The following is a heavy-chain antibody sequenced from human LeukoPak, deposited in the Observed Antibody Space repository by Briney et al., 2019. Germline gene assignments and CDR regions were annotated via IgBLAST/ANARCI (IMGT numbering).Heavy chain of an antibody. Sequence: SETLSLTCTVSGHSISRDYYWGWIRQPPGKGLEWIGSIYHSGSTYYKPSLKSRVAISLDTSKNQFSLKLNSVTAADTAVYYCARGYCSTTNCYLDAFDLWGQGTMVTVSS. CDR1: GHSISRDYY. D-gene: IGHD2-2*01. J-gene: IGHJ3*01. CDR3: ARGYCSTTNCYLDAFDL. V-gene: IGHV4-38-2*02. CDR2: IYHSGST.